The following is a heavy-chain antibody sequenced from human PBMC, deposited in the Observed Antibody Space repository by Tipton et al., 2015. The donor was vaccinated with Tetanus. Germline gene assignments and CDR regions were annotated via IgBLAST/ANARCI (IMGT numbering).Heavy chain of an antibody. CDR2: IYYSGTS. J-gene: IGHJ4*02. V-gene: IGHV4-31*03. D-gene: IGHD1-7*01. CDR1: GDSISSGPYS. CDR3: ARANYDSSKKGPFDS. Sequence: LRLSCTVSGDSISSGPYSWSWLRQHPGKGLELIGYIYYSGTSYISPSLTRRVSIAVDTSRNQFSLKLTAVTAADTAVYYCARANYDSSKKGPFDSWGQGSLVIVSS.